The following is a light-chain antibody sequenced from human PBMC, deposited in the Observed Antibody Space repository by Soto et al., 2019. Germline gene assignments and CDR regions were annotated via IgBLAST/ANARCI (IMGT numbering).Light chain of an antibody. CDR2: EVT. Sequence: QSVLTQPPSASGSPGQSVTISCTGTSSNVGAYNYVSWYQQHPGKAPKLMIYEVTKRPSGVPDRVSGSKSGSTASLTVSGLQAEDAADYYCSSWTGNNFVVFGGGTNVTVL. CDR3: SSWTGNNFVV. J-gene: IGLJ2*01. V-gene: IGLV2-8*01. CDR1: SSNVGAYNY.